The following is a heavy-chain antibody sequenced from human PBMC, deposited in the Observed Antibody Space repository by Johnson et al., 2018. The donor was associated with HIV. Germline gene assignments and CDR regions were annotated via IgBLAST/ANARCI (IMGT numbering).Heavy chain of an antibody. V-gene: IGHV3-23*04. D-gene: IGHD3-22*01. CDR2: ISGSGGST. CDR3: AREEVASMMVVVLAYDAFDI. J-gene: IGHJ3*02. CDR1: GFTFSSYA. Sequence: VQLVESGGGVVQPGGSLRLSCAASGFTFSSYAMNWVRQAPGKGLECVSGISGSGGSTYYAESVKGRFTISRDNSKNTLYLQMNSLRAEDTAVYYCAREEVASMMVVVLAYDAFDIWGQGTMVTVSS.